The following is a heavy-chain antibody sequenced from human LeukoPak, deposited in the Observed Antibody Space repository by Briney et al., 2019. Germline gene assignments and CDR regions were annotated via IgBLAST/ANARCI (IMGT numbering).Heavy chain of an antibody. D-gene: IGHD3-10*01. CDR1: GDSVSSNSAA. J-gene: IGHJ6*03. CDR3: ARERITMVRGVMNYYMDV. CDR2: TYDRSKWYN. V-gene: IGHV6-1*01. Sequence: SQTLSLTCAISGDSVSSNSAAWNWIRQSPSRGLEWLGRTYDRSKWYNDYAVSVKSRITINPDTSKNQFSLQLNSVTPEDTAVYYCARERITMVRGVMNYYMDVWGKGTTVTISS.